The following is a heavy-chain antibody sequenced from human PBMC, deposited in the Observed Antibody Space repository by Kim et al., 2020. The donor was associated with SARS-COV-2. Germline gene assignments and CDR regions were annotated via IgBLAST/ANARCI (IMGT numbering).Heavy chain of an antibody. CDR2: IWYDGSNK. D-gene: IGHD6-13*01. CDR3: ARDGSAARGAYYYYGMDV. Sequence: GGSLRLSCAASGFTFSSYGMHWVRQAPGKGLEWVAVIWYDGSNKYYADSVKGRFTISRDNSKNTLYLQMNSLRAEDTAVYYCARDGSAARGAYYYYGMDVWGQGTTVTVSS. V-gene: IGHV3-33*01. J-gene: IGHJ6*02. CDR1: GFTFSSYG.